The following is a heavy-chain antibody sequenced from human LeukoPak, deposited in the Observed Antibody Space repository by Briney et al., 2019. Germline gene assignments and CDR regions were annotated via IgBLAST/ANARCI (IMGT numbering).Heavy chain of an antibody. CDR2: ISGSGGST. D-gene: IGHD3-22*01. CDR3: AKSRVGHYYDSSGYYYN. J-gene: IGHJ4*02. CDR1: GFTFSSYG. V-gene: IGHV3-23*01. Sequence: GGSLRLSCAASGFTFSSYGMSWVRQAPGKGLEWVSAISGSGGSTYYADSVKGRFTISRDNSKNTLYLQMNSLRAEDTAVYYCAKSRVGHYYDSSGYYYNWGQGTLVTVSS.